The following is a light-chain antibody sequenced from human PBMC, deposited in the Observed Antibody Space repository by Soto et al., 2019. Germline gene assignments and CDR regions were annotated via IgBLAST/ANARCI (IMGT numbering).Light chain of an antibody. Sequence: QSALTQPASVSGSPGQSITISCTGTISDVGGHGYVSWYQQHPGKAPKLMIYEVTYRPSGVSDRFSGSKSGNTASLTISGLQAEDEADYYCQSYDSSLSGYVFGTGTKLTVL. J-gene: IGLJ1*01. CDR3: QSYDSSLSGYV. CDR2: EVT. V-gene: IGLV2-14*01. CDR1: ISDVGGHGY.